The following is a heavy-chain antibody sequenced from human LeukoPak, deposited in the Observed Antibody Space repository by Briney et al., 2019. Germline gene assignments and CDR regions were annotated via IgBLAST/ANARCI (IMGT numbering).Heavy chain of an antibody. Sequence: SETLSLTCAVYGGSLSGYYWSWIRQPPGKGLEWIGEINHSGSTNYNPSLKSRVTISVDTSKNQFSLKPSSVTAADTAVYYCATRYYDSSGYSNWFDPWGQGTLVTVSS. CDR1: GGSLSGYY. J-gene: IGHJ5*02. D-gene: IGHD3-22*01. V-gene: IGHV4-34*01. CDR3: ATRYYDSSGYSNWFDP. CDR2: INHSGST.